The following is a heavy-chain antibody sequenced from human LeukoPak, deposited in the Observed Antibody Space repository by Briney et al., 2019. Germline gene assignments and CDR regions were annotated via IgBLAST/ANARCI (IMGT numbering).Heavy chain of an antibody. CDR1: GFTFSSYW. CDR3: ARGTDYFWSCYLTYYYYYMDV. CDR2: IKQDGSEK. D-gene: IGHD3-3*01. J-gene: IGHJ6*03. Sequence: GGSLRLSCAASGFTFSSYWMSWVRQAPGKGLEWVANIKQDGSEKYYVDSVKGRFTISRDNAKNSLYLQMNSLRAEDTAVYYCARGTDYFWSCYLTYYYYYMDVWGKGTTVTVSS. V-gene: IGHV3-7*01.